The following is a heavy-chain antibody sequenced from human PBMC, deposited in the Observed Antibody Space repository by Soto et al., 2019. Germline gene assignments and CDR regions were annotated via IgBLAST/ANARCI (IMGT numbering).Heavy chain of an antibody. Sequence: ASVKVSCKASGGTFSSYAISWVRQAPGQGLEWMGGIIPIFGTANYAQKFQGRVTITADESTSTAYMELSSLRSEDTAVYYCARYYYDSSGPGAFAFWGQGTLVTGSS. CDR1: GGTFSSYA. J-gene: IGHJ4*02. V-gene: IGHV1-69*13. CDR2: IIPIFGTA. D-gene: IGHD3-22*01. CDR3: ARYYYDSSGPGAFAF.